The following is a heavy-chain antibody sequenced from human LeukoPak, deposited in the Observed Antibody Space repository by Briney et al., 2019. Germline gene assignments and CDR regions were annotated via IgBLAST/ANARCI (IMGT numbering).Heavy chain of an antibody. CDR3: ARVDYGDYEKLGWLDP. CDR2: IYYTGST. CDR1: GGSITGYY. J-gene: IGHJ5*02. Sequence: SETLSLTCTVSGGSITGYYWSWIRQPPGKGLEYIGYIYYTGSTNYNPSLKSRVTILVDTSKNQFSLKVSSVSAADTAVYYCARVDYGDYEKLGWLDPRGQGTLVTVSS. V-gene: IGHV4-59*08. D-gene: IGHD4-17*01.